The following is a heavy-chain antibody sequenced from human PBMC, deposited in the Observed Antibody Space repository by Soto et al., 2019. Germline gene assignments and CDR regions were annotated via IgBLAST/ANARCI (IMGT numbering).Heavy chain of an antibody. V-gene: IGHV1-69*06. J-gene: IGHJ5*02. CDR2: IIPIFGTA. CDR1: GGTFSSYA. CDR3: ASGGGIGYIAVAVGDWFDP. Sequence: ASVKVSCKASGGTFSSYAISWVRQAPGQGLEWMGGIIPIFGTANYAQKFQGRVTITADKSTSTAYMELSSLRSEDTAVYYCASGGGIGYIAVAVGDWFDPWGQGTMVTFSS. D-gene: IGHD6-19*01.